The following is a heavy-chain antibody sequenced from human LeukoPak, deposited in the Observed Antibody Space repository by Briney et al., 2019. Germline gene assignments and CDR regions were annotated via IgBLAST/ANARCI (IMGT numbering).Heavy chain of an antibody. CDR3: ARTQSQSGSYRYYFGY. D-gene: IGHD1-26*01. CDR2: IYYISNT. CDR1: GASVGSGGYY. J-gene: IGHJ4*02. V-gene: IGHV4-61*08. Sequence: SETLSLTCTVSGASVGSGGYYWSWIRQPPGGGLEWIGYIYYISNTNYNPSLKSRVTMSVDPSKNQFSLKLNSVTAADTAVYCCARTQSQSGSYRYYFGYWGQGTLVTVSS.